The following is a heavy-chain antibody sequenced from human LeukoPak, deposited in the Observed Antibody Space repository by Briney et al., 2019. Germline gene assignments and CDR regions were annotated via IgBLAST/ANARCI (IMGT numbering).Heavy chain of an antibody. CDR1: GFTFFSYG. Sequence: PGGSLRLSCAASGFTFFSYGMHWVRQAPGKGLEWVAGISYDGSNKYYVDSVKGRFTISRDSSKNTLDLEMISLRIEDTAVYYCAKGPVSGSRSPLDYWGQGTLVTVSS. J-gene: IGHJ4*02. CDR2: ISYDGSNK. V-gene: IGHV3-30*18. D-gene: IGHD1-26*01. CDR3: AKGPVSGSRSPLDY.